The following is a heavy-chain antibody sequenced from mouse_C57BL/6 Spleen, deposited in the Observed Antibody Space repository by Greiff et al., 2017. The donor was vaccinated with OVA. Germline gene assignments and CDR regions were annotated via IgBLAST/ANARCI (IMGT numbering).Heavy chain of an antibody. J-gene: IGHJ1*03. Sequence: QVQLQQSGPELVKPGASVKISCKASGYAFSSSWMNWVKQRPGKGLEWIGRIYPGDGDTNYNGKFKGKATLTADKSSSTAYMQLSSLTSEDSAVYFCASYYYDGSRGDWYFDVWGTGTTVTVSS. D-gene: IGHD1-1*01. CDR3: ASYYYDGSRGDWYFDV. V-gene: IGHV1-82*01. CDR2: IYPGDGDT. CDR1: GYAFSSSW.